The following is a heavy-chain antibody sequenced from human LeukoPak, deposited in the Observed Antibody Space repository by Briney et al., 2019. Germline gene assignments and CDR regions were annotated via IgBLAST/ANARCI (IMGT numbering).Heavy chain of an antibody. Sequence: GGSLRLSCAASGFTVSSNYMSWVRHTPGKGLEWVSVIYSGGSTYYADSVKGRFTISRDNSKNTLYLQMNSLRAEDTAVYYCQSQQWLVSYYYGMDVWGQGTTVTVSS. D-gene: IGHD6-19*01. J-gene: IGHJ6*02. CDR1: GFTVSSNY. CDR3: QSQQWLVSYYYGMDV. V-gene: IGHV3-53*01. CDR2: IYSGGST.